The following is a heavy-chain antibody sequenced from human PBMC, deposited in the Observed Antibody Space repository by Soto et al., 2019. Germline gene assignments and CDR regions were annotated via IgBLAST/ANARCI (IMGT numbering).Heavy chain of an antibody. CDR1: GFTFSSYA. Sequence: GGSLRLSCVASGFTFSSYALSWVRQAPGKGLEWVSGIGGRADGAYHADSASTYYADSAKGRFTISRDNSKNTLYLQMNSLRAEDTAVYYCAKLSRRGVADAFDIWGQGTMVTVS. CDR2: IGGRADGAYHADSAST. D-gene: IGHD2-15*01. J-gene: IGHJ3*02. V-gene: IGHV3-23*01. CDR3: AKLSRRGVADAFDI.